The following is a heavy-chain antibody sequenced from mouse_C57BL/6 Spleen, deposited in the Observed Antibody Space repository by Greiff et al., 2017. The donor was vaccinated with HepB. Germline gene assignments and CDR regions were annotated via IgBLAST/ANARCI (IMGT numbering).Heavy chain of an antibody. V-gene: IGHV1-55*01. J-gene: IGHJ2*01. D-gene: IGHD2-1*01. Sequence: QVQLQQPGAELVKPGASVKMSCKASGYTFTSYWITWVKQRPGQGLEWIGDIYPGSGSTNYNEKFKSKATLTVDKSSSTAYMQLSSLTSEDSAVYYCARDCGNLDYWGQGTTLTVSS. CDR1: GYTFTSYW. CDR2: IYPGSGST. CDR3: ARDCGNLDY.